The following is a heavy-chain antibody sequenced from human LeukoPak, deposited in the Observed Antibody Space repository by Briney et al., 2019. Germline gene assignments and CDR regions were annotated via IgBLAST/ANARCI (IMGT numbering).Heavy chain of an antibody. CDR2: ISSNGGRT. CDR1: GFPFRRYG. J-gene: IGHJ1*01. Sequence: GGSLTLSCAASGFPFRRYGMHWVRQAPGKGLEYVSAISSNGGRTYYANSVKGSFTISRDNSRQTLYLQMGSLRAEDMAVYYCATYYYDSGGFHFHHWGQGTLVTVSS. CDR3: ATYYYDSGGFHFHH. V-gene: IGHV3-64*01. D-gene: IGHD3-22*01.